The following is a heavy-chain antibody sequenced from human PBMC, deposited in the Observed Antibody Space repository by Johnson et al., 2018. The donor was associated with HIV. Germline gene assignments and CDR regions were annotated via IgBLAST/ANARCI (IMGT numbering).Heavy chain of an antibody. CDR1: GFTVSSNY. D-gene: IGHD6-19*01. CDR2: IYSGGTT. J-gene: IGHJ3*02. V-gene: IGHV3-66*01. Sequence: VQLVESGGGLVKPGGSLRLSCADSGFTVSSNYMTWVRQAPGKRLEWVSVIYSGGTTYNADSVKGRFTISRDNSKNTLYLQMNSLRADDTAVYYCARGKKQWLDEDAFDIWGQGTMVTVSS. CDR3: ARGKKQWLDEDAFDI.